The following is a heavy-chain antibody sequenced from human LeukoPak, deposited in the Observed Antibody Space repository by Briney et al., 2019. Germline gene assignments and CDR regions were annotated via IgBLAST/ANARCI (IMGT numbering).Heavy chain of an antibody. Sequence: GGSLRLSCAASGFTFDDYGMSWVRQAPGKGLEWVSGINWNGGSTGYADSVKGRFTISRDNAKNSLYLQMNSLRAEDTALYCCARDRIAARPCDYWGQGTLVTVSS. J-gene: IGHJ4*02. CDR2: INWNGGST. CDR1: GFTFDDYG. D-gene: IGHD6-6*01. CDR3: ARDRIAARPCDY. V-gene: IGHV3-20*04.